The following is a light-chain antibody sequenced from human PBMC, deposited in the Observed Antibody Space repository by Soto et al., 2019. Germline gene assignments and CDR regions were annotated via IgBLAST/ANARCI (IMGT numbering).Light chain of an antibody. CDR2: KAS. CDR3: QQYNSYYT. Sequence: DIQMTQSHSTLSASVGDRVTITCRASQSISSWLAWYQQKPGKAPKLLIYKASSLESVVPSRCSDSGSGTEFTLTISSLQSDEFATYYCQQYNSYYTFGQGTKLEIK. J-gene: IGKJ2*01. V-gene: IGKV1-5*03. CDR1: QSISSW.